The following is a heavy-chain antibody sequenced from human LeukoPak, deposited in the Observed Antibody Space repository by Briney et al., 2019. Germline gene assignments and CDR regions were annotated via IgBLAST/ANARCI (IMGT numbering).Heavy chain of an antibody. CDR2: IYYSGST. Sequence: PSESLSLTCTVSGGSLSSSSYYWGWIRQPPGKGLEWIGSIYYSGSTYYNSSLKSRVTISVDTSKNQYSLKLNSVTAADTAVYYCARQVRYCSGGSCYHYFDYWGQGTLVTVSS. J-gene: IGHJ4*02. CDR3: ARQVRYCSGGSCYHYFDY. V-gene: IGHV4-39*01. CDR1: GGSLSSSSYY. D-gene: IGHD2-15*01.